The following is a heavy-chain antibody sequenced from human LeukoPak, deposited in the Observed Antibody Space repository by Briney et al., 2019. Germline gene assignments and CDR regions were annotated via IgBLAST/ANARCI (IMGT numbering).Heavy chain of an antibody. J-gene: IGHJ6*02. CDR2: INPSGGST. CDR3: ARDLGDFGVVLYGMDV. CDR1: GYTFTSYY. V-gene: IGHV1-46*01. D-gene: IGHD3-3*01. Sequence: ASVKVSCKASGYTFTSYYMHWVRQAPGQGLEWMGIINPSGGSTSYAQKFQGRVTMTRDTSTSTVYMELSSLRSEDTAVYYCARDLGDFGVVLYGMDVRGQGTTVTVSS.